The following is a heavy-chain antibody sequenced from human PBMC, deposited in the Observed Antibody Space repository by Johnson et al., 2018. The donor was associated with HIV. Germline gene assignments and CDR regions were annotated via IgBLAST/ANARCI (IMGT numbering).Heavy chain of an antibody. J-gene: IGHJ3*02. Sequence: VQLVESGGGVVQPGRSLRLSCAASGFTFSSYAMHWVRQAPGKGLEWVSYISSSGNTIYYADSVNGRFTISRDNAKNSVDLQMNSLRVDDTAVYYCVRDDGISGDAFDMWGQGTMVTVSS. CDR3: VRDDGISGDAFDM. CDR2: ISSSGNTI. V-gene: IGHV3-48*04. CDR1: GFTFSSYA. D-gene: IGHD3-10*01.